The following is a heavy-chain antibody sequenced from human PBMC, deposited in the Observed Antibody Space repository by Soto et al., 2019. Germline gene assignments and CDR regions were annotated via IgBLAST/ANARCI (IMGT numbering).Heavy chain of an antibody. Sequence: PSETQSLTCTVSGGSISSSSYYWGWIRQPPGKGLERIGSIYYSGSTYYNPSLKSRVTISVDTSKNQFSLKLSSVTAADTAVYYCATRIAEDAFDIWGQGTMVTVSS. CDR1: GGSISSSSYY. J-gene: IGHJ3*02. CDR2: IYYSGST. CDR3: ATRIAEDAFDI. D-gene: IGHD6-13*01. V-gene: IGHV4-39*01.